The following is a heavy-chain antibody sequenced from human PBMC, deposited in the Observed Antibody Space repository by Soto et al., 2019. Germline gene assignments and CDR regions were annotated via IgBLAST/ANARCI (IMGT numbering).Heavy chain of an antibody. J-gene: IGHJ3*02. CDR3: ARDLVRYSANDAFDI. Sequence: ASVKVSCTASGYTFTSYAMHWVRQAPGQRLEWMGWINAGNGNTKYSQKFQGRVTITRDTSASTAYMELSSLRSEDTAVYYCARDLVRYSANDAFDIWGQGTMVTVSS. CDR1: GYTFTSYA. CDR2: INAGNGNT. V-gene: IGHV1-3*01. D-gene: IGHD1-1*01.